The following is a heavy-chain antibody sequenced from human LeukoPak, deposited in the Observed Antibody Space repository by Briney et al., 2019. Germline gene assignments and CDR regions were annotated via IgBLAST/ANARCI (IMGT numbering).Heavy chain of an antibody. CDR3: ARGSTMIEGYYYMDV. V-gene: IGHV4-34*01. J-gene: IGHJ6*03. D-gene: IGHD3-22*01. CDR1: GGSFSAYY. Sequence: PSETLSLTCAVYGGSFSAYYWSWIRQPPGKGLEWSGEINNSGSTNYNPSLKSRVTISVDTSKNQFSLKLSSVTAADTAVYYCARGSTMIEGYYYMDVWGKGTTVTVSS. CDR2: INNSGST.